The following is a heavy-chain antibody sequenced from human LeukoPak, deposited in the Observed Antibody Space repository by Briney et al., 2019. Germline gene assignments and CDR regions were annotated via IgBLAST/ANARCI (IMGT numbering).Heavy chain of an antibody. CDR3: ARSPYGNPYYYYGVDV. CDR2: ISRSGSDI. D-gene: IGHD4-11*01. Sequence: QPGGSLRLSCAASGFTFSSYEMNWVRQAPGKGLEWISKISRSGSDIDYADSVKGRFIFTRDNAKNSLYLQMNSLRAEDTAVYYCARSPYGNPYYYYGVDVWGQGTTVTVSS. CDR1: GFTFSSYE. J-gene: IGHJ6*02. V-gene: IGHV3-48*03.